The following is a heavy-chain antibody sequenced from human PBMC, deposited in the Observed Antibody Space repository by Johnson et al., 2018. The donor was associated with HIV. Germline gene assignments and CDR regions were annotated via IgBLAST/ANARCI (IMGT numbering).Heavy chain of an antibody. Sequence: VQLVESGGGVVQPGMSLRLSCAASGFSFDDYGMSWVRQAQGKGLEWVSGINWNGGSKGYADSVKGRFTISRDNAKNSLYLQMNSLRAEDTALYYCAKGQVARGPLDIWGQGTMVTVSS. CDR1: GFSFDDYG. CDR2: INWNGGSK. CDR3: AKGQVARGPLDI. V-gene: IGHV3-20*04. J-gene: IGHJ3*02. D-gene: IGHD2-15*01.